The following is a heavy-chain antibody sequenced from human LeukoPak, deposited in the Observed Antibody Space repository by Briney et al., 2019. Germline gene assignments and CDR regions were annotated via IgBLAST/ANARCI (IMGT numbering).Heavy chain of an antibody. CDR1: GYTFTSYG. D-gene: IGHD3-16*02. Sequence: ASVKLSCKASGYTFTSYGITWVRQAPGQGLEWMGWISTYNDNTNYAQKVHGRVTMTTDTSTTTDYMELRSLRFDETAVYSCARAVLGGTIVHHYYYYMDVWGKGTTVTVSS. V-gene: IGHV1-18*01. J-gene: IGHJ6*03. CDR2: ISTYNDNT. CDR3: ARAVLGGTIVHHYYYYMDV.